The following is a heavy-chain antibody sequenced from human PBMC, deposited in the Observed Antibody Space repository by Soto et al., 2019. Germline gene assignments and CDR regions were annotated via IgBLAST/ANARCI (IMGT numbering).Heavy chain of an antibody. CDR1: GYTFTDYY. J-gene: IGHJ6*02. V-gene: IGHV1-69*13. CDR3: AQCLLGVNYYYGMDV. Sequence: SVKVSCKASGYTFTDYYIHWVRQAPGQGLEWMGGIIPIFATADYAQKFQGRVTITADESTSTAYMELSSLRSEDTAVYYCAQCLLGVNYYYGMDVWGQGTTVTVSS. CDR2: IIPIFATA. D-gene: IGHD3-16*01.